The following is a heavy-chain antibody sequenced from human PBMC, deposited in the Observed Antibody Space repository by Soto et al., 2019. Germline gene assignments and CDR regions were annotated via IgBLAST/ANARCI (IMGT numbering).Heavy chain of an antibody. CDR2: IIPILGIA. J-gene: IGHJ6*02. Sequence: SVKVSCKASGYTFTSYGISWVRQAPGQGLEWMGRIIPILGIANYAQKFQGRVTITADKSTSTAHMELSSLRSEDTAVYYCASDSGSYTFYYYYGMDVWGQGTTVTVSS. D-gene: IGHD3-10*01. CDR1: GYTFTSYG. V-gene: IGHV1-69*04. CDR3: ASDSGSYTFYYYYGMDV.